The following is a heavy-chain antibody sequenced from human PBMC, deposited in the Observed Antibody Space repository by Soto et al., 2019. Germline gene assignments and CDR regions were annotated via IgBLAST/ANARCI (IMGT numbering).Heavy chain of an antibody. D-gene: IGHD2-21*01. CDR1: GDSIIGIYH. V-gene: IGHV4-38-2*01. CDR3: AGIGEDVYYGMDV. CDR2: IYHTGTT. Sequence: SSTLSLTCAVSGDSIIGIYHWAWIMQSPGRGLEWIASIYHTGTTYYTPSVKSRVTMSVDTSKNEFSLRLNSVTAADTAVYYCAGIGEDVYYGMDVWGQGTTVTVSS. J-gene: IGHJ6*02.